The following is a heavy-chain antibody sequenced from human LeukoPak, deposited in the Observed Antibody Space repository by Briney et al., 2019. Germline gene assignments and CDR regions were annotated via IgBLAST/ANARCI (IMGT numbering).Heavy chain of an antibody. J-gene: IGHJ4*02. Sequence: GGSLRLSCASSGFTFNNYGMSWVRLAPGKGLGWVSGISGSGDNTYYADSVKGRFTISRDSSRDTLYLQMNSLRAEDTAVYYCAKSRSAVAVAGSNYWGQGTLVTVSS. D-gene: IGHD6-19*01. CDR2: ISGSGDNT. V-gene: IGHV3-23*01. CDR3: AKSRSAVAVAGSNY. CDR1: GFTFNNYG.